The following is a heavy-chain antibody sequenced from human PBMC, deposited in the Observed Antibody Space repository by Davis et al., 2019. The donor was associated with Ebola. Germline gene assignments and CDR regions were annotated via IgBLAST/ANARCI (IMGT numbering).Heavy chain of an antibody. CDR1: GGSISGFF. V-gene: IGHV4-59*08. D-gene: IGHD5-12*01. CDR2: IHGSGRT. Sequence: MPSETLSLTCTVSGGSISGFFWSWIRQSPGEGLEWIGYIHGSGRTSYNPSFKSRVTISLDMSKNQFSLTVGSVTAADTAVYYCVRHVRGYDWGQGIPVTVSS. CDR3: VRHVRGYD. J-gene: IGHJ4*02.